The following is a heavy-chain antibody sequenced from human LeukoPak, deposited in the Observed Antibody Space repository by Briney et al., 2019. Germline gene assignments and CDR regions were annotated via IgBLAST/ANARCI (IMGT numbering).Heavy chain of an antibody. Sequence: GGSLRLSCVASGFIFRDYAMSWVRQAPAGGLEWVSSLRGDGETFYTDPVKGRFTLSRDHSRNTVYLQLSNLRVEDTAVYYCAKASWVSSADAVLWGQGTLVTVSP. V-gene: IGHV3-23*01. CDR1: GFIFRDYA. D-gene: IGHD3-16*01. CDR3: AKASWVSSADAVL. J-gene: IGHJ4*02. CDR2: LRGDGET.